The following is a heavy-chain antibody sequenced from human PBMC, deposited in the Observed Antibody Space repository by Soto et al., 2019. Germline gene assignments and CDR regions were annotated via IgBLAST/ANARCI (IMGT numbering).Heavy chain of an antibody. V-gene: IGHV3-73*01. CDR3: FRENYFSYHGMEV. CDR2: IRSKANSYAT. CDR1: VFAFSGST. J-gene: IGHJ6*01. Sequence: PXGSLRLSCAGSVFAFSGSTIHWVRHSSGKCLEWVGRIRSKANSYATAYAASVKGRFIISRDDSKTTAYLQMSSLKIEDTAVYYCFRENYFSYHGMEVLGQGTTVIVSS.